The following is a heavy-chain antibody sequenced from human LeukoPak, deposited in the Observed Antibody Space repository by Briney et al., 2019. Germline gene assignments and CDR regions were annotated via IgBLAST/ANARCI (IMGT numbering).Heavy chain of an antibody. J-gene: IGHJ4*02. V-gene: IGHV3-33*01. D-gene: IGHD3-16*01. CDR2: IWYDGSNK. CDR3: ARSNNGGWGYCDY. CDR1: GFSFSNYG. Sequence: GWSLRLSCAASGFSFSNYGMHRVRQAPGTGLEWVAVIWYDGSNKYYADSVKGRFTISRDNSKNTLYVQMSSLRAEDTAVYYCARSNNGGWGYCDYWGQGSLVTVSS.